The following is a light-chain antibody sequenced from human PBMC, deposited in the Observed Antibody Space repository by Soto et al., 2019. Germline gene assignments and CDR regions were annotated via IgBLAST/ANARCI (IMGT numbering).Light chain of an antibody. V-gene: IGLV2-23*01. J-gene: IGLJ1*01. CDR1: SSDVGSYNL. CDR3: CSYAGSRTYV. CDR2: EGS. Sequence: QSVLTQPASVSGSPGQSITLSCTRTSSDVGSYNLVSWYQQHPGKAPKLMIYEGSKRPSGVSNRFSVSKSGNTAYLTISGLQAEDEADYYCCSYAGSRTYVFGTGTKVTVL.